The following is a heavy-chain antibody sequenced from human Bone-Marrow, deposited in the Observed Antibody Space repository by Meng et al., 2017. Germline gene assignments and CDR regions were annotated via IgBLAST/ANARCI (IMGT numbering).Heavy chain of an antibody. CDR1: GLSFTDAW. D-gene: IGHD3-22*01. CDR3: AKYGYYDSSGSHEYFQH. V-gene: IGHV3-9*01. CDR2: ISWNSGSI. J-gene: IGHJ1*01. Sequence: SLKISCVASGLSFTDAWMSWVRQAPGKGLEWVSGISWNSGSIGYADSVKGQFTISRDNAKNSLYLQMNSLRAEDTALYYCAKYGYYDSSGSHEYFQHWGQGTLVTVSS.